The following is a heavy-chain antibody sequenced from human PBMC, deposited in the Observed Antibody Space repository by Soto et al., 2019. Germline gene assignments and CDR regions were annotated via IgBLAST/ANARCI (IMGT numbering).Heavy chain of an antibody. CDR3: VKDIHEQWLVSHFEY. V-gene: IGHV3-9*01. CDR2: ISWNSGSI. D-gene: IGHD6-19*01. CDR1: GFTFDSYA. J-gene: IGHJ4*02. Sequence: EVQLVESGGGLVQPGRSLRLSCVASGFTFDSYAMHWVRQAPGKGLEWVSGISWNSGSIGYEDSVKGRFTISRDNAQNSLYLETTNLRVEDTAFYYCVKDIHEQWLVSHFEYWGQGALVTVSS.